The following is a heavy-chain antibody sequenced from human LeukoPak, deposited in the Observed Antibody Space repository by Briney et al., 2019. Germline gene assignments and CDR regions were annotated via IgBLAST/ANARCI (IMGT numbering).Heavy chain of an antibody. J-gene: IGHJ4*02. CDR3: ARDALGATIDY. D-gene: IGHD1-26*01. CDR1: GYTFTSYG. V-gene: IGHV1-18*01. CDR2: ISAYNGNT. Sequence: ASVKVSCKASGYTFTSYGISWVRQAPGQGLEWMGWISAYNGNTNYAQKLQGRVTMTTDTSTSTAYMELSSLRSEDTAVYYCARDALGATIDYWGQGTLVTVSS.